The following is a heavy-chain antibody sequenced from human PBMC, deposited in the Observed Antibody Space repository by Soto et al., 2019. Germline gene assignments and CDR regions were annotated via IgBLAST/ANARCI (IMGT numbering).Heavy chain of an antibody. CDR1: GGSISSYY. CDR3: ARHFPGPRVEYQLPRPYYYYYGMDV. D-gene: IGHD2-2*01. J-gene: IGHJ6*02. V-gene: IGHV4-59*08. Sequence: SETLSLTCTVSGGSISSYYWSWIRQPPGKGLEWIGYIYYSGSTNYNPSLKSRVTIAVDTSKNQFSLKLSSVTAADTAVYYCARHFPGPRVEYQLPRPYYYYYGMDVWGQGTTVTVSS. CDR2: IYYSGST.